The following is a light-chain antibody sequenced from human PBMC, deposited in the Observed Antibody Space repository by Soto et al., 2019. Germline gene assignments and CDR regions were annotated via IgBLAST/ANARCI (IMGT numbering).Light chain of an antibody. V-gene: IGLV7-46*01. CDR1: TGTVTSGHY. Sequence: QAVVTQEPSLTVSPGGTVTLPCGSSTGTVTSGHYPYWFQQKPGQAPRTLIYDTSNKHSWTPARFSGSLLGGKAALTLSGAQPEDEAEYYCLLSYSGARPVVFGGGTKVTVL. J-gene: IGLJ2*01. CDR2: DTS. CDR3: LLSYSGARPVV.